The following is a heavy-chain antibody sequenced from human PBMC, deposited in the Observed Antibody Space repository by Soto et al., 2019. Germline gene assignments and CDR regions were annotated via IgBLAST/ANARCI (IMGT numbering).Heavy chain of an antibody. CDR2: IYPGDSET. D-gene: IGHD3-3*01. V-gene: IGHV5-51*01. CDR3: SYKGLIRLHYFDT. CDR1: GYSFSNYW. Sequence: GESLKISCKGSGYSFSNYWIVWVSQMPGKGLEWMGIIYPGDSETKYSPSFQGQVTISADKSINTAADTAIYYCVRSVILSGGSYKGLIRLHYFDTWGPGTLVTVSS. J-gene: IGHJ4*02.